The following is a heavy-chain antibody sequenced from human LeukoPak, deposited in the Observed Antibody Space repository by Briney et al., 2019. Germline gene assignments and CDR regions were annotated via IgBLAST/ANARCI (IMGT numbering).Heavy chain of an antibody. J-gene: IGHJ4*02. V-gene: IGHV4-59*01. CDR1: GGSISSYY. Sequence: PSETLSLTCTVSGGSISSYYWSWIRQPPGKGLEWIGYIYYSGSTNYNPSLKSRVTISVDTSKNQFSLKLSSVTAADTAVYYCARGVDCSGGSCYMFLDYWGQGTLVTLSS. D-gene: IGHD2-15*01. CDR2: IYYSGST. CDR3: ARGVDCSGGSCYMFLDY.